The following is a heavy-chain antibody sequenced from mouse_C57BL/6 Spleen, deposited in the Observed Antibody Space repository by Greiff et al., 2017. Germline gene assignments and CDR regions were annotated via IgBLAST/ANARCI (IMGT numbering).Heavy chain of an antibody. D-gene: IGHD1-1*01. CDR2: IWSDGST. J-gene: IGHJ4*01. CDR3: ARHRGSSYAMDY. Sequence: VKLQESGPGLVAPSQSLSITCTVSGFSLTSYGVHWVRQPPGKGLEWLVVIWSDGSTTYHSALKSRLSISKDNSKSQVFLKMNSLQTDDTAMYYCARHRGSSYAMDYWGQGTSVTVSS. CDR1: GFSLTSYG. V-gene: IGHV2-6-1*01.